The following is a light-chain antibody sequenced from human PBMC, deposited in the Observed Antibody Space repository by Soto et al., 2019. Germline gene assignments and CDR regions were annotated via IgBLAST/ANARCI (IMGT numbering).Light chain of an antibody. CDR2: DVT. CDR3: SSYTNKDTLL. J-gene: IGLJ3*02. CDR1: SSDVGGYDH. V-gene: IGLV2-14*03. Sequence: QSALTQPASVSGSPGQSITISCTGTSSDVGGYDHVSWYQQHPGKATKLINYDVTVRPSGISRRFSGSKSDNTASLAVSGLQPEDEADYYCSSYTNKDTLLFGGGTKLTVL.